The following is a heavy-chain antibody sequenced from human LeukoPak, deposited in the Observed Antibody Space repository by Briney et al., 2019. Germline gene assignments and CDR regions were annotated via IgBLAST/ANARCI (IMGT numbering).Heavy chain of an antibody. D-gene: IGHD1-26*01. CDR2: ISYDGSNK. V-gene: IGHV3-30*04. CDR3: ARREWLRHERTGYYAFDA. J-gene: IGHJ5*02. Sequence: GRSLRLSCAASGFTFSSYAMHWVRQAPGKGLEWVAVISYDGSNKYYADSVKGRFTISRDNSKNTLYLQMNSLRAEDTALYYCARREWLRHERTGYYAFDAWGQGTLVTVSS. CDR1: GFTFSSYA.